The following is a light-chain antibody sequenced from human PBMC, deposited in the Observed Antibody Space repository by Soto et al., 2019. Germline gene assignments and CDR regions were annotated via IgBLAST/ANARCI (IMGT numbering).Light chain of an antibody. CDR1: SGSVSTNNY. J-gene: IGLJ2*01. CDR3: VLYLSSGKCL. V-gene: IGLV8-61*01. CDR2: STN. Sequence: QAVVTQEPSFSVSPGETVTLTCGLSSGSVSTNNYPSWYQQTPGQAPRSLIYSTNTRSSGVPDRFSGSILGNKAALTITGAQADDESDYYCVLYLSSGKCLFGGGTKHTVL.